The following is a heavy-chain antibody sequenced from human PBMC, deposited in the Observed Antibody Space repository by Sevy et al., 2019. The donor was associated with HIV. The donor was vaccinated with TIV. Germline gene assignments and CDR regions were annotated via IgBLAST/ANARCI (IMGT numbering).Heavy chain of an antibody. CDR2: ISGSGYAT. J-gene: IGHJ4*02. V-gene: IGHV3-23*01. CDR3: AKDRVTVFGVVVTFDS. CDR1: GFTFDSYA. D-gene: IGHD3-3*01. Sequence: GGSLRLSRAASGFTFDSYAMHWVRQVAGKGLEWVSTISGSGYATYYADSVKGRFIIPRDTSRNTLYLQMNSLRVEDSAVYFCAKDRVTVFGVVVTFDSWGQGTLVTVSS.